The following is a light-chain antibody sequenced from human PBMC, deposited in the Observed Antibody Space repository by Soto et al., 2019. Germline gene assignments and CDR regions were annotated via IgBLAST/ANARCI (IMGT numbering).Light chain of an antibody. Sequence: QSVLTQPASVSGSPGQSITISCTGTSSEVGGYNYVSWYQQHPGKAPKLMIYEVSNRPSGVSNRFSGSKSGNTASLTISGLQAEDEADYYCSSYTSSSTYVVFGGGTKLTVL. V-gene: IGLV2-14*01. CDR1: SSEVGGYNY. CDR3: SSYTSSSTYVV. J-gene: IGLJ2*01. CDR2: EVS.